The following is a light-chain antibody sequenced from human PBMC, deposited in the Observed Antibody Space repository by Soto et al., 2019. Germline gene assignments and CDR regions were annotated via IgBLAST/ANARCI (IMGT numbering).Light chain of an antibody. CDR1: QPISSW. Sequence: IQMTQSPSSVSASVGDRVTITCRASQPISSWLAWYQQKPGQPPNLLIYSASTLRSGVPSRFSGSESGTHFTLTITNLQPEDFATYYCQQASSFHLTFGGGTKVEV. CDR3: QQASSFHLT. V-gene: IGKV1-12*01. CDR2: SAS. J-gene: IGKJ4*01.